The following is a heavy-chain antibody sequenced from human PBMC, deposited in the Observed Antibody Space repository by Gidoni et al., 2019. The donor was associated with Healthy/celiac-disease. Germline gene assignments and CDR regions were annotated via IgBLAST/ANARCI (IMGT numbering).Heavy chain of an antibody. Sequence: QVQLQQWGAGLLKPSETLSLTCAVYGGSFSGYYWSWIRQPPGKGLEWIGEINHSGSTNYNPSLKSRVTISVDTSKNQFSLKLSSVTAADTAVYYCARGGGVRYRAVAGSFYFDYWGQGTLVTVSS. CDR3: ARGGGVRYRAVAGSFYFDY. CDR2: INHSGST. D-gene: IGHD6-19*01. J-gene: IGHJ4*02. CDR1: GGSFSGYY. V-gene: IGHV4-34*01.